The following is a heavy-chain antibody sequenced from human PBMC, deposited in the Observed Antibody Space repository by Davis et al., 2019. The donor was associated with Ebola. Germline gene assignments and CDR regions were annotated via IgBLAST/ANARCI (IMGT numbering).Heavy chain of an antibody. D-gene: IGHD3-3*01. CDR3: ARVRFFGVVSYMDV. Sequence: PSETLSLTCTVSGGSISSGGYYWSWIRQHPGKGLEWIGYIYYSGSTYYNPSLKSRVTISVDTSKNQFSLKLSSVTAADTAVYYCARVRFFGVVSYMDVWGKGTTVTVSS. CDR2: IYYSGST. V-gene: IGHV4-31*03. J-gene: IGHJ6*03. CDR1: GGSISSGGYY.